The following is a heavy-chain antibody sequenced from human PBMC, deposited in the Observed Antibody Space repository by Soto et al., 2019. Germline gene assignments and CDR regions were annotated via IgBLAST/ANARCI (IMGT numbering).Heavy chain of an antibody. Sequence: ASVKVSCKASGGTFSSYAISWVRQAPGQGLEWMGWMNPNSGNTGYAQKFQGRVTMTRNTSISTAYMELSSLRSEDTAVYYCARGSYYDFWSGPNPRAFDIWGQGTMVTVSS. J-gene: IGHJ3*02. CDR3: ARGSYYDFWSGPNPRAFDI. D-gene: IGHD3-3*01. CDR2: MNPNSGNT. CDR1: GGTFSSYA. V-gene: IGHV1-8*02.